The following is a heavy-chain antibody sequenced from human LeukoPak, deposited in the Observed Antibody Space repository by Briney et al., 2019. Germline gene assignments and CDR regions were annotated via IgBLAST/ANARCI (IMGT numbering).Heavy chain of an antibody. Sequence: GGCLRLSCAASVVTFNTYSINTGGGAPSKGQEWGSCISSSGRTIYYPDPVKDRLTLSRDNAKNSLALQMNSLRAEDTAVYYCARGLKDSSSWYGAFDIWAQGTMVSVPS. J-gene: IGHJ3*02. CDR1: VVTFNTYS. D-gene: IGHD6-13*01. CDR2: ISSSGRTI. CDR3: ARGLKDSSSWYGAFDI. V-gene: IGHV3-48*04.